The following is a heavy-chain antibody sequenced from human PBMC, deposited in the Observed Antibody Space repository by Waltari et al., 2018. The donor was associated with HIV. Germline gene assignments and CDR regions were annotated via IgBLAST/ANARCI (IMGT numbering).Heavy chain of an antibody. CDR1: GGTFSGFA. CDR2: TLPLFYTT. CDR3: RRFPDCLTTSCYNDFQHSDMDV. V-gene: IGHV1-69*01. Sequence: QVQLVQSGAEVKKPGSSVTVSCKGSGGTFSGFALHWVRQAPGEGLEWMGETLPLFYTTHYAQKFQGRVTITADEFATTAYMALTSLTADDTAVYYCRRFPDCLTTSCYNDFQHSDMDVWGQGTTVIVSS. D-gene: IGHD2-2*02. J-gene: IGHJ6*02.